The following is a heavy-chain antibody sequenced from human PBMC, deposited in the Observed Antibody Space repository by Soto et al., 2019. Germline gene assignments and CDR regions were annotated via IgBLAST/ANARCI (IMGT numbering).Heavy chain of an antibody. J-gene: IGHJ5*01. CDR3: ARGYSGSYGWWFDS. CDR1: GDSISTYY. CDR2: IHQSGST. Sequence: SETLSLTCTVSGDSISTYYWIWIRQPPGKGLEWIGYIHQSGSTNSSPSLKSRVTISVDTSKSQFSLKMTSVTAADTAVYYCARGYSGSYGWWFDSWGQGTLVTVSS. D-gene: IGHD1-26*01. V-gene: IGHV4-59*01.